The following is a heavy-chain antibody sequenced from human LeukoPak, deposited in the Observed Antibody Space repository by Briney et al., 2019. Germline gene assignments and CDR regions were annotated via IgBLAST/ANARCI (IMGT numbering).Heavy chain of an antibody. V-gene: IGHV3-23*01. J-gene: IGHJ3*02. CDR1: GLPFSNYA. CDR2: IIVCGSRT. CDR3: SKDPNGDYIGAFDM. Sequence: GGSLRLSCAASGLPFSNYAMTWVRQAPGKGLEWVSSIIVCGSRTYYADSVKGRFTISRDNSKNTLYLQMNSLRAEDTALYYCSKDPNGDYIGAFDMWGPGTLVTVSS. D-gene: IGHD4-17*01.